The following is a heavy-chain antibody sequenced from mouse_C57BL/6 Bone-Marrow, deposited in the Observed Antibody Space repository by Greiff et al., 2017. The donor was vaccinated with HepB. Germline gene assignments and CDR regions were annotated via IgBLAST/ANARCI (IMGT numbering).Heavy chain of an antibody. Sequence: QVQLKQSGPELVKPGASVKISCKASGYAFSSSWMNWVKQRPGKGLEWIGRIYPGDGDTNYNGKFKGKATLTAEKSSSTAYMQLSSLTSEDSAVYFCARGTGGFAYWGQGTLVTVSA. CDR1: GYAFSSSW. CDR2: IYPGDGDT. V-gene: IGHV1-82*01. D-gene: IGHD4-1*01. J-gene: IGHJ3*01. CDR3: ARGTGGFAY.